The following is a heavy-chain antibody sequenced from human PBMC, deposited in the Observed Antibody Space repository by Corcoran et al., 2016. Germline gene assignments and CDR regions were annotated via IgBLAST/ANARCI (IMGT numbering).Heavy chain of an antibody. Sequence: QVQLPESGPGLVKPSGTLSLTCGVPVGSIRDYSWGWVRQPPEKRLEWIGRTYSNGGTASNASLKSRVTLSIDTSKSQFYLRLISVTAADTAVYYCVRESKVYDGDGYYLDRWGQGTLVTVSS. CDR3: VRESKVYDGDGYYLDR. J-gene: IGHJ4*02. CDR1: VGSIRDYS. D-gene: IGHD3-22*01. V-gene: IGHV4-4*07. CDR2: TYSNGGT.